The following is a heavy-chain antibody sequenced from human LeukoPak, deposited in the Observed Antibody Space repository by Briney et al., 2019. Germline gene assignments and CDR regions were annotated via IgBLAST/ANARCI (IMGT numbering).Heavy chain of an antibody. J-gene: IGHJ2*01. D-gene: IGHD3-22*01. CDR2: INHSGST. CDR1: GGSFSGYC. CDR3: ARGSDYDSSGYYRYWYFDL. V-gene: IGHV4-34*01. Sequence: NPSETLSLTCAVYGGSFSGYCWGWIRQPPGKGLEWIGEINHSGSTNYNPSLKSRVTISVDTSKNQFSLKLSSVTAADTAVYYCARGSDYDSSGYYRYWYFDLWGRGTLVTVSS.